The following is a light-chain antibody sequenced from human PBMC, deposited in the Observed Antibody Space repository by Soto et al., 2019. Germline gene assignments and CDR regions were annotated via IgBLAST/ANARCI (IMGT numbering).Light chain of an antibody. CDR3: GAWDSSLTTYA. CDR2: DAD. J-gene: IGLJ1*01. CDR1: SSNIGRNY. V-gene: IGLV1-51*01. Sequence: QAVVTQPPSVSAAPGQTVTISCSGSSSNIGRNYVSWYQHVPGTAPKLLIYDADKRPSGIPDRFSGYKSGASATLGITGLQTGDEADYYCGAWDSSLTTYAFGTGTKLTVL.